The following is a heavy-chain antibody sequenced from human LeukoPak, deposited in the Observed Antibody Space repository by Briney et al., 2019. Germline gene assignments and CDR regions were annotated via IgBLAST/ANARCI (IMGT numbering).Heavy chain of an antibody. D-gene: IGHD6-19*01. CDR1: GFTFSSYA. Sequence: GGSLRLSCAASGFTFSSYAMHWVRQAPGKGLKWVAVISYDGSNKYYADSVKGRFTISRDNSKNTLYLQMNSLRAEDTAVYYCARGGIIAVAGIGVNYFDYWGQRTLVTVSS. CDR3: ARGGIIAVAGIGVNYFDY. CDR2: ISYDGSNK. V-gene: IGHV3-30*04. J-gene: IGHJ4*02.